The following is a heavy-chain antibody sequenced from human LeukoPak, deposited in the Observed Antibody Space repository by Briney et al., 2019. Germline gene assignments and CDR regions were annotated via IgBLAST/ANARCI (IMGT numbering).Heavy chain of an antibody. CDR2: IYPGDSDI. D-gene: IGHD5/OR15-5a*01. J-gene: IGHJ4*02. Sequence: GESLQISCKGSGYSFTNYWIGWVRQMPGKGLEWMGIIYPGDSDIRYSPSFQGQVTISADKSISTAYLQWSSLKASDSAMYYCARHTSVYDTDYWGQGTLVTVSS. V-gene: IGHV5-51*01. CDR3: ARHTSVYDTDY. CDR1: GYSFTNYW.